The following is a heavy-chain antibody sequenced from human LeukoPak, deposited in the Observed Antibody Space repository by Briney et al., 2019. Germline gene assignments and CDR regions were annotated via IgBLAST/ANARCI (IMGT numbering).Heavy chain of an antibody. V-gene: IGHV4-59*01. CDR2: IYYSGST. J-gene: IGHJ6*03. D-gene: IGHD6-6*01. Sequence: SETLSLTCTVSGGSISSYYWSWIRQPPGKGLEWIGYIYYSGSTNYNPSLKSRVTISVDTSKNQFSLKLSCVTAADTAVYYCARVVAARTYYMDVWGKGTTVTVSS. CDR1: GGSISSYY. CDR3: ARVVAARTYYMDV.